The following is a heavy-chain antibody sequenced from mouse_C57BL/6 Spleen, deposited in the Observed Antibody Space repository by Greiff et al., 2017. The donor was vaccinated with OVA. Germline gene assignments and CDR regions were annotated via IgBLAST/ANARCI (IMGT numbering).Heavy chain of an antibody. CDR3: ARGDSSGFYAMDY. D-gene: IGHD3-2*02. V-gene: IGHV1-81*01. J-gene: IGHJ4*01. Sequence: QVQLQQSGAELARPGASVKLSCKASGYTFTSYGISWVKQRTGQGLEWIGEIYPRSGNPYYNEKFKGKATLTADKSSSTAYMELRSLTSEDSAVYFCARGDSSGFYAMDYWGQGTSVTVSS. CDR1: GYTFTSYG. CDR2: IYPRSGNP.